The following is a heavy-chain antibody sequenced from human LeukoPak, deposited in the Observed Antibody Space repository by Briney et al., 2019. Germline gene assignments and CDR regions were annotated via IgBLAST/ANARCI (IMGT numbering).Heavy chain of an antibody. CDR1: RLTFSDYS. CDR3: AKDAAGPEY. D-gene: IGHD6-13*01. V-gene: IGHV3-23*01. CDR2: ISAGGGST. J-gene: IGHJ4*02. Sequence: AGGSLRLSCAVSRLTFSDYSMAWVSQAPGKGLFWVSGISAGGGSTYYADSVKGRFTISRDNSRNTLYLQMNSLSAEDTAVYYCAKDAAGPEYWGQGTLVTVSS.